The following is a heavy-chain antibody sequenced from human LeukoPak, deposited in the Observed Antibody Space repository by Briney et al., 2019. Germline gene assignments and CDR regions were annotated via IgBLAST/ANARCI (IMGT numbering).Heavy chain of an antibody. Sequence: SETLSLTCTVSGGSISGSSYYWGWIRQPPGKGLEWIGEINHSGSTNYNPSLKSRVTISVDTSKNQFSLKLSSVTAADTAVYYCARAGYSSSWATLDYWGQGTLVTVSS. V-gene: IGHV4-39*07. J-gene: IGHJ4*02. D-gene: IGHD6-13*01. CDR2: INHSGST. CDR3: ARAGYSSSWATLDY. CDR1: GGSISGSSYY.